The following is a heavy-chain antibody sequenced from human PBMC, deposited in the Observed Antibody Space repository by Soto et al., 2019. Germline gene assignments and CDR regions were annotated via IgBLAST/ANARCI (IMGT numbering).Heavy chain of an antibody. CDR2: ISGGGGST. J-gene: IGHJ4*02. CDR1: GFTFSSYA. Sequence: GGSLRLSCAASGFTFSSYAMSWVRQAPGKGLEWVSGISGGGGSTYYADSVKGRFTISRDNSKNTLYLQMNSLRAEDTAVYYCAKENGYSSSWFEFDYWGQGTLVTVSS. CDR3: AKENGYSSSWFEFDY. V-gene: IGHV3-23*01. D-gene: IGHD6-13*01.